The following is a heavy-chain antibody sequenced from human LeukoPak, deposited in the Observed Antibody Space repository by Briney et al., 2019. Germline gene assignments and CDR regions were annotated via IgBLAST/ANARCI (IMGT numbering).Heavy chain of an antibody. Sequence: SETLSLTCTVSGGSTSSSYWSWIRPPAGKGLGWVGGFYSSGSTNYNPSLKSRVTMSVDTSKNQFFLKLSSVTAADTAVYYCARGPSTGGGNWNFDLWGRGTLVTVSS. V-gene: IGHV4-4*07. CDR1: GGSTSSSY. D-gene: IGHD3-16*01. CDR3: ARGPSTGGGNWNFDL. CDR2: FYSSGST. J-gene: IGHJ2*01.